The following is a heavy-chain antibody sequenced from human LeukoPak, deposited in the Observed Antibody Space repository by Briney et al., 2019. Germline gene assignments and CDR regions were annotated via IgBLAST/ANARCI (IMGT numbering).Heavy chain of an antibody. D-gene: IGHD6-19*01. Sequence: GESLGLSCVASGFTFSSYWMTWVRQAPGKGLEWLANIKEDGSIQYYLDSVRGRFTISRDNAKTSVYLQLNSLRADDTAVYYCARDVWTGVAVSDYWGQGTLVTVSS. J-gene: IGHJ4*02. CDR3: ARDVWTGVAVSDY. V-gene: IGHV3-7*01. CDR1: GFTFSSYW. CDR2: IKEDGSIQ.